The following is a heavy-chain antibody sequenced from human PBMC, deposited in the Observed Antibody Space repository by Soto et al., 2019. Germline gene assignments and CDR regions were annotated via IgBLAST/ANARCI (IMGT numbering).Heavy chain of an antibody. Sequence: SETLSLTCTVSGGSISSSSYYWCWIRQPPGKGLEWIGSIYYSGSTYYNPSLKSRVTISVDTSKNQFSLKLSSVTAADTAVYYCARLMMTTVSNFDYWGQGTLVTVSS. CDR3: ARLMMTTVSNFDY. V-gene: IGHV4-39*01. D-gene: IGHD4-17*01. J-gene: IGHJ4*02. CDR2: IYYSGST. CDR1: GGSISSSSYY.